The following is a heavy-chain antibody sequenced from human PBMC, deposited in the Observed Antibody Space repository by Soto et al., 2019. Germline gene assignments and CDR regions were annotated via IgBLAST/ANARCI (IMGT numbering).Heavy chain of an antibody. CDR2: IKQDGSEK. J-gene: IGHJ4*02. CDR1: GFTFSSYW. D-gene: IGHD2-15*01. V-gene: IGHV3-7*01. CDR3: ARDQQAPYCSGGSCYYY. Sequence: GGSLRLSCAASGFTFSSYWMSWVRQAPGKGLEWVASIKQDGSEKYYVDSVKGRFTISRDNAKNSLYLQMNSLRAEDTAVYYCARDQQAPYCSGGSCYYYWGQGTLVTVSS.